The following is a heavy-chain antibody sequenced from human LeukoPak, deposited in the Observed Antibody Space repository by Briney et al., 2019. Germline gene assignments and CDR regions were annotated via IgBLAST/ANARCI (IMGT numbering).Heavy chain of an antibody. J-gene: IGHJ4*02. D-gene: IGHD5-12*01. CDR1: GYTFTNYL. V-gene: IGHV1-3*01. CDR3: ARGTAYGGYVNY. Sequence: GASVKVSCKASGYTFTNYLMHWVRQAPGQRLEWMGWINAGNGNTKYSQNFQDRVTITRDTSANTAYMELSSLRSEETAVYYCARGTAYGGYVNYWGQGTLVTVSS. CDR2: INAGNGNT.